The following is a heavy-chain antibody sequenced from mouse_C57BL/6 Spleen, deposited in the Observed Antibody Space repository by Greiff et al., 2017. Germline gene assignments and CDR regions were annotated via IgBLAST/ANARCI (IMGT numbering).Heavy chain of an antibody. CDR2: INPNNGGT. V-gene: IGHV1-22*01. Sequence: EVQLQQSGPELVKPGASVQMSCKASGYTFTDYNMHWVKQSHGKSLEWIGYINPNNGGTSYNQKFKGKATLTVNKSSSTAYIELRSLTSEDSAVYYCTRVGNNYFVSSYYFDTWGQGTTLTVSS. CDR3: TRVGNNYFVSSYYFDT. CDR1: GYTFTDYN. D-gene: IGHD1-1*01. J-gene: IGHJ2*01.